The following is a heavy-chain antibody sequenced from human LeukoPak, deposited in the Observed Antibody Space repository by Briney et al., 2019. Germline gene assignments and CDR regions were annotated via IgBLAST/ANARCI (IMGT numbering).Heavy chain of an antibody. Sequence: GASVKVSCKASGYSFTSYAINWVRQAPGQGLERMGWISAYNGNTEYSQKVQGRVTMTTDASTSTAYMELVSLTSDDTAVYYCARDPLRSSWSTYNNAMDVWGQGTTVTVS. J-gene: IGHJ6*02. D-gene: IGHD6-13*01. CDR3: ARDPLRSSWSTYNNAMDV. CDR2: ISAYNGNT. CDR1: GYSFTSYA. V-gene: IGHV1-18*04.